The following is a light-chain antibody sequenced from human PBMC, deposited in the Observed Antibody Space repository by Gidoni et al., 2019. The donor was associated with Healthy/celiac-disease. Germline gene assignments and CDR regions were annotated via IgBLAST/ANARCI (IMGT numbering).Light chain of an antibody. CDR1: QIISSY. V-gene: IGKV1-39*01. CDR2: AAS. Sequence: DIQMTQSPSSLSASVGDRVTITYRASQIISSYLNWYQQKPGNALKLLIYAASSFQSGVPSRFSGRGAGTDLTLTIRSLQPEDCATYYCQQSYSTPLTFGGGTKVEIK. CDR3: QQSYSTPLT. J-gene: IGKJ4*01.